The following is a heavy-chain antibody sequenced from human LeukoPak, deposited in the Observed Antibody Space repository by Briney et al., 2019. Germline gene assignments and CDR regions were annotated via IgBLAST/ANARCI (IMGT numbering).Heavy chain of an antibody. V-gene: IGHV4-4*07. CDR1: GGSISSYY. J-gene: IGHJ4*02. D-gene: IGHD6-19*01. Sequence: SETLSLTCTVSGGSISSYYWSWIRQPAGKGLEWIGRIYTSGSTNYNPSLKSRVTMSVDTSKNQFSLKLSSVTAADTPVYYCVREGRSIAVAGTFNNWGQGTLVTVSS. CDR2: IYTSGST. CDR3: VREGRSIAVAGTFNN.